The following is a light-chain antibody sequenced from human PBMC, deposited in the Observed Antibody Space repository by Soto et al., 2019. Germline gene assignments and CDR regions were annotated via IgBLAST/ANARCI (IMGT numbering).Light chain of an antibody. J-gene: IGKJ4*01. CDR3: LQRSEWPLT. Sequence: EIVLTQSPGTLSLSPGERATLSCRASQTIGSYLAWYQQKPGRAPRLLIYDVSNRATGIPARFSGSGSGTDFTLTISSLEPEDFAVYYCLQRSEWPLTFGGGTKVEIK. V-gene: IGKV3-11*01. CDR2: DVS. CDR1: QTIGSY.